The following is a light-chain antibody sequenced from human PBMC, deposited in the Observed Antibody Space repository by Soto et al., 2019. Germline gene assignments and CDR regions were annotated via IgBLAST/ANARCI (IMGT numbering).Light chain of an antibody. J-gene: IGLJ2*01. CDR1: TGAVTSGHY. CDR3: LLSYSGPRV. V-gene: IGLV7-46*01. Sequence: QAVVTQEPSLTVSPGGTVTLTCGSSTGAVTSGHYPYWSQQKPGQAPRTLIYDTSKIHSWTPARFSGSLLGGKAALTLSGAQPEDEAEYYCLLSYSGPRVFGGGTKVTVL. CDR2: DTS.